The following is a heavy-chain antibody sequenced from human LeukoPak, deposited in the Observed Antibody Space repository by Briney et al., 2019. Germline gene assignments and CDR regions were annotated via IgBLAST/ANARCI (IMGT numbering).Heavy chain of an antibody. CDR2: ISDDGSNK. D-gene: IGHD3/OR15-3a*01. Sequence: GGSLRLSCAASGFTFRTYAMNWVRQAPGKGLEWVAVISDDGSNKYYAESVKGQFTISRDNSKNTLYLQMNSLRAEDTAVYYCARAFSTAAFDYWGQGTLVTVSS. J-gene: IGHJ4*02. CDR1: GFTFRTYA. V-gene: IGHV3-30*04. CDR3: ARAFSTAAFDY.